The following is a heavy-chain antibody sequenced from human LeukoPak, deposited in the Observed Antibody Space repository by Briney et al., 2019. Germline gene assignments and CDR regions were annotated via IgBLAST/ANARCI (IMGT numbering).Heavy chain of an antibody. CDR1: GVSISSSSYY. J-gene: IGHJ3*02. D-gene: IGHD1-1*01. V-gene: IGHV4-39*07. Sequence: SETLSLTCTVSGVSISSSSYYWGWIRQPPGKGLEWIGSIYYSGSTYYNPSLKSRVTISVDTSKNQFSLKLSSVSAAGTAVYYCATSRDMRDNLNCGAFDIWGQGTMVTVSS. CDR3: ATSRDMRDNLNCGAFDI. CDR2: IYYSGST.